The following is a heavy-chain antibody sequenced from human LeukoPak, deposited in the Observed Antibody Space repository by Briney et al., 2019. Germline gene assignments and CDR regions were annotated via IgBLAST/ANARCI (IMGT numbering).Heavy chain of an antibody. CDR3: ARGHYDILTASS. Sequence: SETLSLTCAVSGGSISSDSFYWGWIRQPPGKGLQWIGSVLYSGSTYYSPSLKSRVTISVDTSKNQFSLKLSSVTAADTAVYYCARGHYDILTASSWGQGTLVTVSS. CDR1: GGSISSDSFY. D-gene: IGHD3-9*01. V-gene: IGHV4-39*07. J-gene: IGHJ5*02. CDR2: VLYSGST.